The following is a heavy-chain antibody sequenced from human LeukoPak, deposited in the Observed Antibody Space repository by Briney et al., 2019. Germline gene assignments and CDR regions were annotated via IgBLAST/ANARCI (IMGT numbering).Heavy chain of an antibody. CDR3: ARDPGIAAAGTVGYFDS. Sequence: GGSLRLSCAASGFTFSSYTMNWVRQAPGKGLEWVSIISSGSSYIHYADSVKGRFTISRDNAMNSLYLQMNSLRVEDTAVYYCARDPGIAAAGTVGYFDSWGQGILVTVSS. CDR1: GFTFSSYT. CDR2: ISSGSSYI. D-gene: IGHD6-13*01. J-gene: IGHJ4*02. V-gene: IGHV3-21*01.